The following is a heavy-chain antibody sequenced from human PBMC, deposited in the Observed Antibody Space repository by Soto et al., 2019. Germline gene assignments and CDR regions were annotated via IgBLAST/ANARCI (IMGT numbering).Heavy chain of an antibody. D-gene: IGHD6-13*01. Sequence: SETLSLTCAVSGGSISSGDYSWNWIRQPPGKGLEWIGYIYYGGNTYYNPSLKSRVTISVDKSKNQFSLKLSSVTAADTAVYYCARSRFIAAAEDYYYYGMDVWGQGTTVTVSS. CDR2: IYYGGNT. V-gene: IGHV4-30-2*01. CDR1: GGSISSGDYS. CDR3: ARSRFIAAAEDYYYYGMDV. J-gene: IGHJ6*02.